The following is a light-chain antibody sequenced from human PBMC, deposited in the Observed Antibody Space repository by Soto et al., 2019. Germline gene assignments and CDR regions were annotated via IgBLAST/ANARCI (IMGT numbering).Light chain of an antibody. V-gene: IGKV3-15*01. J-gene: IGKJ4*01. CDR2: GAS. CDR1: QSVGRN. Sequence: EIVMTQSPATLSVSPGERATLSCRASQSVGRNLAWYQQKPGQAPRLLIYGASTRATGIPARFSGSGSGTEFPLTISSLQSEDFAIYSCQQYNHCPPLTFGGGTKVEIK. CDR3: QQYNHCPPLT.